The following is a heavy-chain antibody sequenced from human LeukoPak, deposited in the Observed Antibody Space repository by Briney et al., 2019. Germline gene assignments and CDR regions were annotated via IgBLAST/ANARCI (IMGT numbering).Heavy chain of an antibody. CDR2: ISGSGGNT. CDR3: ARGGILYGMDV. Sequence: PGGSLRLSCAASRFTFSAYSMSWVRQAPGKGLEWVSAISGSGGNTYYADSVKGRFTISRDNSKNTLYLQMNSLRAGDTAAYYCARGGILYGMDVWGQGTTVTVSS. J-gene: IGHJ6*02. D-gene: IGHD6-13*01. CDR1: RFTFSAYS. V-gene: IGHV3-23*01.